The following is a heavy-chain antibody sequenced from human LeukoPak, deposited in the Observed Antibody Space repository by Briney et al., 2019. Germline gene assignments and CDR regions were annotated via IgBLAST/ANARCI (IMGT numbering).Heavy chain of an antibody. D-gene: IGHD5-18*01. J-gene: IGHJ4*02. V-gene: IGHV3-30-3*01. CDR1: GFTFSSYA. CDR2: ISYDGSNK. CDR3: ARGYGSKDY. Sequence: GGSLRLSCAASGFTFSSYAMHWVRQAPGKGLEWVAVISYDGSNKYYADSVKGRFTISRDNSKNTLYLQMNSLRAEDTAVYYCARGYGSKDYWGQGTPVTVSS.